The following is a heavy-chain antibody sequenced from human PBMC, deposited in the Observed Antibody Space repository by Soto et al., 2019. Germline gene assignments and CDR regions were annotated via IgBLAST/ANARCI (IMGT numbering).Heavy chain of an antibody. J-gene: IGHJ6*02. CDR2: INAGNGNT. CDR3: ARVRRATPHGYYYYGMDV. CDR1: GYTFTSYA. V-gene: IGHV1-3*01. Sequence: GASVKVSCKASGYTFTSYAMHWVRQAPGQRLEWMGWINAGNGNTKYSQKFQGRVTITRDTSASTAYMELSSLRSEDTAVYYCARVRRATPHGYYYYGMDVWGQGXTVTVSS.